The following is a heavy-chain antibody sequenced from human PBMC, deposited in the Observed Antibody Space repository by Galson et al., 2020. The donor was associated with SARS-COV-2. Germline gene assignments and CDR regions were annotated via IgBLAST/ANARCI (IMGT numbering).Heavy chain of an antibody. V-gene: IGHV3-23*01. CDR2: ISGSGGST. J-gene: IGHJ3*02. CDR3: AKARYGDYLKDAFDI. Sequence: GGSLSLSCAASGFTFSSYGMGWVRQAPGQGLEWVSGISGSGGSTYYADSVKGRFTISRDNSKNTLYLQMNSLRAEDTAVYNCAKARYGDYLKDAFDIWGQGTMVTVSS. D-gene: IGHD4-17*01. CDR1: GFTFSSYG.